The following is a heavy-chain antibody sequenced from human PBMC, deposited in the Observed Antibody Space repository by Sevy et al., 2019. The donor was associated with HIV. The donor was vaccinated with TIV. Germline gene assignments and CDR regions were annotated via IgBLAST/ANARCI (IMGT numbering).Heavy chain of an antibody. CDR2: YSWNSAYI. Sequence: GGSLRLSCAASGFTFDDYAMHWVRHTPRKGLEWVSSYSWNSAYIKYADSVKGRFTISRDNAKKSLYLQMSSLRVEDTALYYCVKGTMVALMDLYDCFHIWGRGTMVTVSS. CDR3: VKGTMVALMDLYDCFHI. V-gene: IGHV3-9*01. CDR1: GFTFDDYA. J-gene: IGHJ3*02. D-gene: IGHD2-8*01.